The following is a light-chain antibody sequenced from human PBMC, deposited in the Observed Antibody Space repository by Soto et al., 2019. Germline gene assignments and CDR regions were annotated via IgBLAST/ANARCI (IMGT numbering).Light chain of an antibody. CDR2: GAS. Sequence: VFTQSPSPLTLYPGERAMLSYRASQSVSSSYLAWYQQKPGQAPRLLIYGASSRATGIPDRFSGSGSGTDFTLTISSLEPEDFAVYYCQQRSNWPRDTFGPGTKVAIK. V-gene: IGKV3D-20*02. J-gene: IGKJ3*01. CDR1: QSVSSSY. CDR3: QQRSNWPRDT.